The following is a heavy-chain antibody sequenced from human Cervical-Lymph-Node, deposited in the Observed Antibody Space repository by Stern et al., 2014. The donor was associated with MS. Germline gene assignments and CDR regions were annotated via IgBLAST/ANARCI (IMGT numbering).Heavy chain of an antibody. CDR3: ATTRWDLFTWNWFDP. CDR1: GGSISSSGYY. J-gene: IGHJ5*02. CDR2: IHDSGGT. Sequence: QVQLVESGPGLVKPSQTLSLTCTVSGGSISSSGYYWSWIRQPADKGLEWIGRIHDSGGTYYNPSLKSRVTISMDPAKNQFSLKLPSVTAADTAVYYCATTRWDLFTWNWFDPWGQGTLVTVSS. V-gene: IGHV4-61*02. D-gene: IGHD1-26*01.